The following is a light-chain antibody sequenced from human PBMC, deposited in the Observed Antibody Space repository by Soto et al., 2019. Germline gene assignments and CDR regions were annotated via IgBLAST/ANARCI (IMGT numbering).Light chain of an antibody. CDR2: GAA. V-gene: IGKV3-15*01. J-gene: IGKJ1*01. Sequence: ELVMTQSPATLSVSPGERATLSCRASQSVSSNLAWYQQKPGQAPRLLIYGAATRANGIPDRFSGSGSGTEFTLTNSSLQCEDFAVYYCQQYNNWPPCTFGQGTKVEIK. CDR1: QSVSSN. CDR3: QQYNNWPPCT.